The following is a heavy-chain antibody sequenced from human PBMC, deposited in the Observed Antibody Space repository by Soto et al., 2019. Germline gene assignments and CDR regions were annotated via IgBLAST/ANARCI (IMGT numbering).Heavy chain of an antibody. D-gene: IGHD4-4*01. CDR3: ARVGNSVNFDY. Sequence: ASVTVSCKASGYTFTGYYMHWVRQDHEQGLEWMGWINPNSGGTNYAQKFQGWVTMTRDTSISTAYMELSRLRSDDTAVYYCARVGNSVNFDYWVQGTLVTVSS. CDR1: GYTFTGYY. CDR2: INPNSGGT. V-gene: IGHV1-2*04. J-gene: IGHJ4*02.